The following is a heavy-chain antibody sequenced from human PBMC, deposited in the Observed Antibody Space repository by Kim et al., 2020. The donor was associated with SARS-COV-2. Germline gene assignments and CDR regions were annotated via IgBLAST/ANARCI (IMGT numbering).Heavy chain of an antibody. J-gene: IGHJ1*01. Sequence: GKGLEWLSTIKSSGSRAYYPASVKGRFTISRDNSKNMSYRQMNSGRADDTAVDYCAKREAGLSRVYSHHGGQGTLVTVSS. CDR2: IKSSGSRA. V-gene: IGHV3-23*05. CDR3: AKREAGLSRVYSHH. D-gene: IGHD6-19*01.